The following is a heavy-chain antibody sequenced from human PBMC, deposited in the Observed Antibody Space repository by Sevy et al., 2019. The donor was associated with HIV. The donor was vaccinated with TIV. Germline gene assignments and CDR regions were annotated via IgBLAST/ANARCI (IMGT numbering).Heavy chain of an antibody. J-gene: IGHJ4*02. Sequence: ASVKVSCKASGGTFSSYAISWVRQAPGQGLEWMGGIIPIFGTANYAQKFQGRVTITADESTSTAYMGLSSLRSEDTAVYYCSVGGAPQTFDYWGQGTLVTVSS. CDR2: IIPIFGTA. V-gene: IGHV1-69*13. D-gene: IGHD3-16*01. CDR3: SVGGAPQTFDY. CDR1: GGTFSSYA.